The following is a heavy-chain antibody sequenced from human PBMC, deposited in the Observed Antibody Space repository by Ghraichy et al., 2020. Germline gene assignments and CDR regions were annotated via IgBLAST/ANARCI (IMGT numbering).Heavy chain of an antibody. V-gene: IGHV3-64*02. CDR2: INSNGGRT. CDR3: ARGYSGLDD. CDR1: GFNFSSSA. J-gene: IGHJ4*02. Sequence: GGSLRLSCAASGFNFSSSAMHWVRQAPGKGLEYVASINSNGGRTYYADSVKGRFTISRDNSKNTVYLRMGSLRAEDMGVYYCARGYSGLDDCGQGILVTVSS. D-gene: IGHD4-11*01.